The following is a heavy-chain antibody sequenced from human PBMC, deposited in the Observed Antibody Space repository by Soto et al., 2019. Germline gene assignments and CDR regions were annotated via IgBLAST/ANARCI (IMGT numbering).Heavy chain of an antibody. J-gene: IGHJ4*02. V-gene: IGHV3-33*01. CDR2: IVFDGSEH. D-gene: IGHD3-22*01. CDR1: GFAFSSHG. Sequence: QVKLVESGGGVVQPGRSLRLSCAASGFAFSSHGMHWVRQAPGKWLAWVAVIVFDGSEHYYADSVRGRFTIARDKSKNKHYLEMKSIRAEDKAVYYCVRDDVYDANVLDSWGQGPLVTVSS. CDR3: VRDDVYDANVLDS.